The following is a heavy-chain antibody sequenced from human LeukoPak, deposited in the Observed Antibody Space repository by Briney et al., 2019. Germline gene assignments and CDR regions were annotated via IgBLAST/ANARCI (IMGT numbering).Heavy chain of an antibody. CDR3: ARDPSSSPTDTFDI. CDR2: IKQDGSEK. CDR1: GFTFSNAW. V-gene: IGHV3-7*01. J-gene: IGHJ3*02. D-gene: IGHD6-6*01. Sequence: PGGSLRLSCAASGFTFSNAWMSWVRQAPGKGLEWVANIKQDGSEKYYVDSVKGRFTISRDNARNSLYLQMNSLRVEDTALYYCARDPSSSPTDTFDIWGQGTMVTVSS.